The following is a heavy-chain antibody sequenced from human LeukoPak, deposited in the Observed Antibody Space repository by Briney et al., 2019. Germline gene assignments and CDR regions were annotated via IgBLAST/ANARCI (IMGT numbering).Heavy chain of an antibody. CDR1: GYTFTSYG. V-gene: IGHV1-18*01. CDR2: IGAYNGNT. Sequence: ASVKVSCKASGYTFTSYGISWVRQAPGQGLEWMGWIGAYNGNTNYAQKLQGRVTMTTDTSTSTAYMELRSLRSDDTAVYYCARDRPLGYCSSTSRYPYYYGMDVWGQGTTVTVSS. J-gene: IGHJ6*02. D-gene: IGHD2-2*01. CDR3: ARDRPLGYCSSTSRYPYYYGMDV.